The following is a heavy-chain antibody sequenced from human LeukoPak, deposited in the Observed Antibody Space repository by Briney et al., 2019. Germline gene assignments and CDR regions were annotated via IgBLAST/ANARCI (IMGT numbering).Heavy chain of an antibody. CDR3: ARDRRSYGDYAAFDI. CDR2: IYHSGST. J-gene: IGHJ3*02. Sequence: PSETLSLTCAVSGYSISSGYYWGCIRQPPGKGLEWIGSIYHSGSTYYNPSLKSRVTISVDTSKNQFSLKLSSVTAADTAVYYCARDRRSYGDYAAFDIWGQGTMVTVSS. CDR1: GYSISSGYY. V-gene: IGHV4-38-2*02. D-gene: IGHD4-17*01.